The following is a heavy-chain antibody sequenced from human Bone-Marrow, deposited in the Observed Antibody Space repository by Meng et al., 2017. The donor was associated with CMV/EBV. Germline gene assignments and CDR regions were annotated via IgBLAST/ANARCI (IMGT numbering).Heavy chain of an antibody. V-gene: IGHV4-34*01. CDR2: INHSGST. Sequence: TCDVYGGSFSGYYWSWIRQPPGKGLEWIGEINHSGSTNYNPSLKSRVTISVDTSKNQFSLKLSSVTAADTAVYYCARMTTVNSSEFDYWGQGTLVTVSS. CDR1: GGSFSGYY. J-gene: IGHJ4*02. CDR3: ARMTTVNSSEFDY. D-gene: IGHD4-17*01.